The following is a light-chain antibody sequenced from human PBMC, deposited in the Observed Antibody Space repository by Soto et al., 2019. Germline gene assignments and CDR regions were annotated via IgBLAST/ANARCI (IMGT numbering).Light chain of an antibody. CDR2: EGS. CDR3: CSYARSSTYV. CDR1: SIDVGNYNL. Sequence: QSALTQPASVSGSPGQSITISCTGTSIDVGNYNLVSWYQQHPGKAPKLMIYEGSKRPSGVSNRFSGSKSGNTASLTISILQAEDEADYYCCSYARSSTYVFXTGTKVTVL. J-gene: IGLJ1*01. V-gene: IGLV2-23*01.